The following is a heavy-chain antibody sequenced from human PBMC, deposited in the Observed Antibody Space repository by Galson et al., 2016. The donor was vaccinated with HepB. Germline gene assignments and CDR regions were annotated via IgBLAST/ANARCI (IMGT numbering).Heavy chain of an antibody. CDR2: ISGSVDHT. CDR3: ARLTLPGICCYFYY. Sequence: SLRLSCAASGFSFGSFAMSWVRQAPGRGLEWIASISGSVDHTYYADSVKGRFTISRDTYNTVYLQMNSLRAEDTAIYYCARLTLPGICCYFYYWGQGTLVTVSS. D-gene: IGHD3-9*01. V-gene: IGHV3-23*01. J-gene: IGHJ4*02. CDR1: GFSFGSFA.